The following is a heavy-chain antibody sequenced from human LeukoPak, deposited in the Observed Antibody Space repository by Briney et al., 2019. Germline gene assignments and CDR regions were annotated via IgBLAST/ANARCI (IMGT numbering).Heavy chain of an antibody. CDR3: ARSKYTSGWYDY. CDR2: ISANGGST. V-gene: IGHV3-23*01. Sequence: GGSLRLSCAASEFTFSTYAMSWVRQAPGKGLEWISAISANGGSTYYADSVKGRFTISRDNSKNTSYLQMNSLRAEDTAVYYCARSKYTSGWYDYWGQGTLVTVSS. CDR1: EFTFSTYA. J-gene: IGHJ4*02. D-gene: IGHD6-19*01.